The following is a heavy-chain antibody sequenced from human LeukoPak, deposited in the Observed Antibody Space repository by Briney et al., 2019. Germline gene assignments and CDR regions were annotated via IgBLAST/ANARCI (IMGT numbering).Heavy chain of an antibody. CDR2: INPNSGGT. V-gene: IGHV1-2*02. J-gene: IGHJ4*02. D-gene: IGHD3-10*01. Sequence: ASVKVSCKASGYTFTSYYMHWVRQAPGQGLEWMGWINPNSGGTNYAQKFQGRVTMTRDTSISTAYMELSKLRSDDTAVYYCATSWDYYGSGSYPFDYWGQGTLVTVSS. CDR1: GYTFTSYY. CDR3: ATSWDYYGSGSYPFDY.